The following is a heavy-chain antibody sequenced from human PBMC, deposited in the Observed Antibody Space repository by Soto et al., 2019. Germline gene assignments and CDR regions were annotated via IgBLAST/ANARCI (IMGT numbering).Heavy chain of an antibody. CDR2: IYPDDSDV. J-gene: IGHJ5*02. Sequence: GESLKISCKASGYDFSTFWIAWVRQMPGRGIEWMGVIYPDDSDVTYSPSFQGQVTISVDKSMTTAYLHWSSLRASDTATYYCARQRNAGWLDXWGQGTPVTVSX. V-gene: IGHV5-51*01. CDR1: GYDFSTFW. CDR3: ARQRNAGWLDX.